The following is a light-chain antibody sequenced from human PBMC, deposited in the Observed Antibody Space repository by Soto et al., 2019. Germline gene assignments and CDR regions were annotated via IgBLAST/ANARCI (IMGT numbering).Light chain of an antibody. CDR1: QSVSSTY. J-gene: IGKJ1*01. Sequence: EIGLTQSPGTLSLSPGERATLSCRASQSVSSTYLAWFQQKPGQAPRLLMYGASNRATGIPDRFSGSGSGTDLTLTISRLEPEDFAVYYCQQYDTSPWTFGQGTKVEV. CDR3: QQYDTSPWT. CDR2: GAS. V-gene: IGKV3-20*01.